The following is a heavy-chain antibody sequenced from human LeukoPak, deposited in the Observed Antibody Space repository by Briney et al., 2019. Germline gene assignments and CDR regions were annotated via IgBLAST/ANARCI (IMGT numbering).Heavy chain of an antibody. V-gene: IGHV3-33*08. CDR3: ARDLERLGIAAAQ. Sequence: GGSLRLSCAASGFTFNSCSMNWVRQAPGEGLEWVAVIWYDGSNEYYADSVKGRFTISRDNSKNTLYLQMNSLRAEDTAVYYCARDLERLGIAAAQWGQGTLVTVSS. D-gene: IGHD6-13*01. CDR2: IWYDGSNE. J-gene: IGHJ4*02. CDR1: GFTFNSCS.